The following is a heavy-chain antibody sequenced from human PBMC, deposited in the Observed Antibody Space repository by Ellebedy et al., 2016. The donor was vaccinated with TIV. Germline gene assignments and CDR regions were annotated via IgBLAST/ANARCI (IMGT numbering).Heavy chain of an antibody. CDR2: IYHSGTT. CDR1: GYSISSGYF. J-gene: IGHJ5*02. V-gene: IGHV4-38-2*02. Sequence: MPSETLSLTCTVSGYSISSGYFWGWLRQPPGKGLEWLGSIYHSGTTYYNPSLKSRVTISVDTSKNQFSLKLRSVTAADTAVYYCARDRGAASFDPWGQGALVTVSS. CDR3: ARDRGAASFDP. D-gene: IGHD6-25*01.